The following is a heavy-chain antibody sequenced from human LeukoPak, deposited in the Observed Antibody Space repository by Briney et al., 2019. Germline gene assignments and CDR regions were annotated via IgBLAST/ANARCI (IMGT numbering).Heavy chain of an antibody. Sequence: SETLSLTCTVSGGSINSYYWSWIRQPPGKGLEWIGYVSDTGSTTYNPSLKSRVTISVDTSKNQFYLKLTSVTAADTAVYYCARTTTTFDDWGHGTLVTVSS. CDR2: VSDTGST. D-gene: IGHD4-11*01. J-gene: IGHJ4*01. V-gene: IGHV4-59*01. CDR3: ARTTTTFDD. CDR1: GGSINSYY.